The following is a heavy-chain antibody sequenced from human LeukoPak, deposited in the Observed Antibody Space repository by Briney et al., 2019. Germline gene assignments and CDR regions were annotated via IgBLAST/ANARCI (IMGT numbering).Heavy chain of an antibody. D-gene: IGHD3-22*01. CDR1: GGSISSISSSSYY. V-gene: IGHV4-39*01. CDR2: IYYSGST. Sequence: SETLSLTCTVSGGSISSISSSSYYWGWIRQPPGKGLEWIGNIYYSGSTYYNPSLKSRVTISVDTSKNQFSLKLTSVTAADTAVYYCARQRRDSSGHPYYFDYWGQGTLVTVSS. CDR3: ARQRRDSSGHPYYFDY. J-gene: IGHJ4*02.